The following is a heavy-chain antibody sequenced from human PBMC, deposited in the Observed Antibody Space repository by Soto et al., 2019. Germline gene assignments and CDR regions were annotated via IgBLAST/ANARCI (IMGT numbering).Heavy chain of an antibody. Sequence: ASVKVSCKASGYTFTSYDINWVRQATGQGLEWMGWMNPNSGNTGYAQKFQGRVTMTRNTSISTAYMELSSLRSEDTAVYYCARVTLGYCSGGSCYKYMDVWGKGTTVTVSS. CDR2: MNPNSGNT. J-gene: IGHJ6*03. CDR1: GYTFTSYD. D-gene: IGHD2-15*01. CDR3: ARVTLGYCSGGSCYKYMDV. V-gene: IGHV1-8*01.